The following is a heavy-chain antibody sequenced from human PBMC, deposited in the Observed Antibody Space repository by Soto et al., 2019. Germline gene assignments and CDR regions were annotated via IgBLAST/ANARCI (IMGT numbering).Heavy chain of an antibody. Sequence: PSETLSLTCTVSGGSISSYYWSWIRQPPGKGLEWIGYIYYSGSTNYNPSLKSRVTISVDTSKNQFSLKLSSVTAADTAVYYCARVRTIFRSSGMDVWGQWTTVTV. CDR2: IYYSGST. V-gene: IGHV4-59*12. J-gene: IGHJ6*02. D-gene: IGHD3-9*01. CDR3: ARVRTIFRSSGMDV. CDR1: GGSISSYY.